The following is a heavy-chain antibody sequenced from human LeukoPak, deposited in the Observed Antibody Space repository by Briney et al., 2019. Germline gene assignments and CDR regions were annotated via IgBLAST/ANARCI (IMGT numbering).Heavy chain of an antibody. CDR3: ARGDGERTFDY. V-gene: IGHV4-39*07. D-gene: IGHD1-1*01. CDR1: GGSISTSSYY. Sequence: KASETLSLTCTVSGGSISTSSYYWGWIRQPPGKGLECIGNIYYSGSTYYNPSLKSRVTISVDTSKNQFSLKLSSVTAADTAVYYCARGDGERTFDYWGQGTLVTVSS. CDR2: IYYSGST. J-gene: IGHJ4*02.